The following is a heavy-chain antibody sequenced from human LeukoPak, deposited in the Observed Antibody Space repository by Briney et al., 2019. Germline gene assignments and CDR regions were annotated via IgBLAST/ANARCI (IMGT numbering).Heavy chain of an antibody. CDR3: AGDKLLSGTNWFDP. V-gene: IGHV4-59*01. Sequence: SETLSLTCTVSGGSLSSYYWSWIRQPPGKGLEWIGYIYYSGSTNYNPSLKSRVTISVDTSKNQFSLKLSAVTAADADVYSFAGDKLLSGTNWFDPWGQGTLVTVSS. CDR1: GGSLSSYY. CDR2: IYYSGST. J-gene: IGHJ5*02.